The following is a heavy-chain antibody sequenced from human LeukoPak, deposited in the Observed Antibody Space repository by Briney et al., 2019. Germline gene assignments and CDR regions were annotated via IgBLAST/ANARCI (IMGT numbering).Heavy chain of an antibody. J-gene: IGHJ4*02. CDR3: AREGDGYGIDY. D-gene: IGHD5-24*01. CDR1: GGSISSYY. Sequence: SETLSLTCTVSGGSISSYYWSWIRQPPGKGLEWIGYIYYSGSTNYNPSLKSRVTISVDTSKNQFSLKLSSVTAADTAVYYCAREGDGYGIDYWGQGTLVTVSS. CDR2: IYYSGST. V-gene: IGHV4-59*01.